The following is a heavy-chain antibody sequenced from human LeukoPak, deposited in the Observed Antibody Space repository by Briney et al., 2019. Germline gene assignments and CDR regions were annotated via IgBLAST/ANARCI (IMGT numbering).Heavy chain of an antibody. V-gene: IGHV3-53*01. CDR1: GFTVSSNY. CDR3: ARCTASCYANAFDV. J-gene: IGHJ3*01. D-gene: IGHD2-2*01. Sequence: PGGSLRLSCAASGFTVSSNYMSWVRQAPGKGLEWVSAINGGGDATEYADSVKGRFTISRDNSKNTLYLQMNSLRPDDTAVYYCARCTASCYANAFDVWGQGTLLTVSS. CDR2: INGGGDAT.